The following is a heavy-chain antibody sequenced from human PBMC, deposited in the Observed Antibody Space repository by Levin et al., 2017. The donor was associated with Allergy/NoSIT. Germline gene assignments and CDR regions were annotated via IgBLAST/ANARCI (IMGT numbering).Heavy chain of an antibody. D-gene: IGHD6-19*01. CDR1: GFTISSNY. V-gene: IGHV3-53*01. CDR2: IYSGGST. CDR3: AREYRGFSSAGYSLDY. J-gene: IGHJ4*02. Sequence: GESLKISCAASGFTISSNYMSWVRQAPGKGLEWVSVIYSGGSTYYAGSVKGRFTISRDNSKNTLYLQMNNLRAEDTAVYYCAREYRGFSSAGYSLDYWGQGTLVTVSS.